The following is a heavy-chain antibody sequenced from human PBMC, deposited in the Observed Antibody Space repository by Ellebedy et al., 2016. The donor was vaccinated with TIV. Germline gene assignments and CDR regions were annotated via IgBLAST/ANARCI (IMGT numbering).Heavy chain of an antibody. CDR3: ARALNHVDTVSTAPLDC. CDR2: ISYDGSNK. J-gene: IGHJ4*02. Sequence: GESLKISCAASGFNFSDSGMSWVRQAPGKGLEWVALISYDGSNKYFADSVQGRFTISRDNSQNTLYLLMNSLRGDDTAIYYCARALNHVDTVSTAPLDCWGQGTLVTVSS. D-gene: IGHD5/OR15-5a*01. CDR1: GFNFSDSG. V-gene: IGHV3-30*19.